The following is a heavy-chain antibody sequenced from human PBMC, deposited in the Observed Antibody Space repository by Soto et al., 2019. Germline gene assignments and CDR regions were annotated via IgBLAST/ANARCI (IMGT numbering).Heavy chain of an antibody. Sequence: QVQLVQSGAEVKKPGASVKVSCKASGYTFTSYGISWVRQAPGQGLEWMGWISAYNGNTNYAQKLQGRVTITTDTSTSTAYMELRGLRSDDTAVYYCARDSDYYDTWYYGMDVWGQGTTVTVSS. CDR1: GYTFTSYG. J-gene: IGHJ6*02. D-gene: IGHD3-22*01. CDR2: ISAYNGNT. CDR3: ARDSDYYDTWYYGMDV. V-gene: IGHV1-18*04.